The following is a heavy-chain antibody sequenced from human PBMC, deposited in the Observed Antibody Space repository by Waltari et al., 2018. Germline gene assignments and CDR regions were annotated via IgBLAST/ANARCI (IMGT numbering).Heavy chain of an antibody. Sequence: QVQLLQSGAELKKPGSSVKVSCKASGDTFNSYTISWVRQAPGQGIEWLGRISPVLEQTEYAQKFQGRVTITADKSTNTAYMHLTSLRSEDTAVYYCARTDPGSFGYYFDYWGQGTLVTVSS. D-gene: IGHD1-26*01. CDR1: GDTFNSYT. V-gene: IGHV1-69*02. CDR3: ARTDPGSFGYYFDY. CDR2: ISPVLEQT. J-gene: IGHJ4*02.